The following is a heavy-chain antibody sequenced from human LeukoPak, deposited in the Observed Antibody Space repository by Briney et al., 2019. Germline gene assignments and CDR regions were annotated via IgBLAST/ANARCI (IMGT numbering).Heavy chain of an antibody. CDR1: GFTFSRNG. J-gene: IGHJ4*02. CDR3: ARESGSYRDY. CDR2: ISGSGGST. Sequence: GGSLRLSCAASGFTFSRNGMTWVRQAPGKGLEWVSAISGSGGSTYYADSVKGRFTISRDNSKNTLYLQMNSLRAEDTAVYYCARESGSYRDYWGQGTLVTVSS. V-gene: IGHV3-23*01. D-gene: IGHD1-26*01.